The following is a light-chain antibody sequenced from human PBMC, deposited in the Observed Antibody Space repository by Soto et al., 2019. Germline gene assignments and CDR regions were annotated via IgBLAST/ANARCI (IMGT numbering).Light chain of an antibody. CDR1: SSDVGGYNY. CDR3: SSYAGSNTSGDV. CDR2: EVS. V-gene: IGLV2-8*01. Sequence: QSVLTQPPSASGSPGQSVTISCTGTSSDVGGYNYVSWYQQHPGKAPKLMIYEVSKRPSGVPDRFSGSKSGNTASLTVSGLQAEDEADYYCSSYAGSNTSGDVFGTGTKVTVL. J-gene: IGLJ1*01.